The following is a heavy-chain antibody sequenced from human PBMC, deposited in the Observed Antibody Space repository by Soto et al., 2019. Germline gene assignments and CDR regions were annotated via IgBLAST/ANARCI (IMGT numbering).Heavy chain of an antibody. D-gene: IGHD6-19*01. V-gene: IGHV3-23*01. J-gene: IGHJ4*02. Sequence: GGSLRLSCAASGFTFSNYAMSWVRQAPGEGLQWVSAISGIGGSTYYADSVKGRFTISRDNSKNTLSLQMNSLRADDTAVYYCANTNVRGYSSGWYYTYWGQGTLVTVSS. CDR2: ISGIGGST. CDR3: ANTNVRGYSSGWYYTY. CDR1: GFTFSNYA.